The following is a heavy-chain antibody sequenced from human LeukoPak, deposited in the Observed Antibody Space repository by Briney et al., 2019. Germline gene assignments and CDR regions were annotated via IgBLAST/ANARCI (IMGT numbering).Heavy chain of an antibody. V-gene: IGHV1-2*02. CDR2: INPNSGGT. D-gene: IGHD6-13*01. CDR1: GYTFTGYY. Sequence: ASVKVSCKASGYTFTGYYMHWVRQAPGQGLEWMGWINPNSGGTNYAQKFQGRVTVTRDTSISTAYMELSRLRSDDTAVYYCARSPIAAAGTVDYWGQGTLVTVSS. J-gene: IGHJ4*02. CDR3: ARSPIAAAGTVDY.